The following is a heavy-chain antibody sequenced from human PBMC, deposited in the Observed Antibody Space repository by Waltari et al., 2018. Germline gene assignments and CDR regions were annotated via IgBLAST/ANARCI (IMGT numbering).Heavy chain of an antibody. D-gene: IGHD2-8*01. Sequence: QPLLQESGPGLVKPSETLSLTCSVSGDSLSSRNYFWGWIRQPPGKGLQWIGSIYYPGNTYYNPSLKSRLTISLDTSKNQFSLKLTSVTAADTAVYFCASGGGYTNGWDYWSQGTPVTVSS. V-gene: IGHV4-39*07. CDR1: GDSLSSRNYF. CDR3: ASGGGYTNGWDY. CDR2: IYYPGNT. J-gene: IGHJ4*02.